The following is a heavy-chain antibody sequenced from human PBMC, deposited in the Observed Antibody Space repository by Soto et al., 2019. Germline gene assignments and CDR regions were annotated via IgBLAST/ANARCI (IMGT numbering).Heavy chain of an antibody. CDR2: FDPEDGET. CDR3: ATSIMAAAINDLDY. V-gene: IGHV1-24*01. Sequence: ASVKVSCRVSGYTLTELSMHWVRQAPGKGLEWMGGFDPEDGETIYAQKFQGRVTMTEDTSTDTAYMELSSLRSEDTAVYYCATSIMAAAINDLDYWGQGTLVTVSS. D-gene: IGHD2-2*01. J-gene: IGHJ4*02. CDR1: GYTLTELS.